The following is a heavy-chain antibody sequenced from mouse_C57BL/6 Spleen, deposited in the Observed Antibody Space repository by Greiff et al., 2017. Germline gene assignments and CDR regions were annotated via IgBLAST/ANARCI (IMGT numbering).Heavy chain of an antibody. J-gene: IGHJ2*01. CDR2: IDPENGDT. V-gene: IGHV14-4*01. D-gene: IGHD3-2*02. Sequence: EVMLVESGAELVRPGASVKLSCTASGFNIKDDYMHWVKQRPEQGLEWIGWIDPENGDTEYASKFQGKATITADTSSNTAYLQLSSLTSEDTAVYYCTILPIDSSGSYYFDYWGQGTTLTVSS. CDR3: TILPIDSSGSYYFDY. CDR1: GFNIKDDY.